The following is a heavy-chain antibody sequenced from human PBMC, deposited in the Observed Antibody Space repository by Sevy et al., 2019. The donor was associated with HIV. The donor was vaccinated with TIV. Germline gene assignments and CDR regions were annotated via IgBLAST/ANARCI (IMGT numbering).Heavy chain of an antibody. J-gene: IGHJ2*01. V-gene: IGHV4-39*01. CDR1: GGSISSSSYC. Sequence: SETLSLTCTVSGGSISSSSYCWGWIRQPPGKGLEWIGSIYYSGSTYYNPSLKSRVTISVDTSKNQFSLKLSSVTAADTAVYYCARHRAPPGWYFDLWGRGTLVTVSS. CDR2: IYYSGST. CDR3: ARHRAPPGWYFDL.